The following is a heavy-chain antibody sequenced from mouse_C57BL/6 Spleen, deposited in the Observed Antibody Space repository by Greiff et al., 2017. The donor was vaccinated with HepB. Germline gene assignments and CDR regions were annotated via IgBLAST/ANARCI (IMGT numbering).Heavy chain of an antibody. V-gene: IGHV5-17*01. D-gene: IGHD3-3*01. CDR3: AREGDEAMDY. CDR2: ISSGSSTI. CDR1: GFTFSDYG. J-gene: IGHJ4*01. Sequence: EVKLVESGGGLVKPGGSLKLSCAASGFTFSDYGMHWVRQAPEKGLEWVAYISSGSSTIYYADTVKGRFTISRDNAKNTLFLQMTSLRSEDTAMYYCAREGDEAMDYWGQGTSVTVSS.